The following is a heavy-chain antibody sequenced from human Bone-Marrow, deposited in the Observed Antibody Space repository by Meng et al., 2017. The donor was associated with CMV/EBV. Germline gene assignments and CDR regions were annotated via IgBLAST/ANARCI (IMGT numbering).Heavy chain of an antibody. CDR1: GFTFSSYS. V-gene: IGHV3-48*04. D-gene: IGHD6-13*01. CDR3: ARGWQQLALRGGWFDP. J-gene: IGHJ5*02. CDR2: ISSSSSTI. Sequence: GESLKISCAASGFTFSSYSMNWVRQAPGKGLEWVSYISSSSSTIYYADSVKGRFTISRDNAKNSLYLQMNSLRAEDMAVYYCARGWQQLALRGGWFDPWGQGTLVTFSS.